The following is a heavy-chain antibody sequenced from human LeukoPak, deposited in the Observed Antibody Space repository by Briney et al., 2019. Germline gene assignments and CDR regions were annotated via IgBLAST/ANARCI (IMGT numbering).Heavy chain of an antibody. CDR3: ARDLGTGYFDY. D-gene: IGHD1-1*01. J-gene: IGHJ4*02. CDR1: GFTFSSYA. V-gene: IGHV3-30*01. Sequence: GGSLRLSCAASGFTFSSYAMHWVRQGPGKGLEWVAVISYDGSNKYYADSVKGRFTISRDNSKNTLYLQMNSLRAEDTAVYYCARDLGTGYFDYWGQGTLVTVSS. CDR2: ISYDGSNK.